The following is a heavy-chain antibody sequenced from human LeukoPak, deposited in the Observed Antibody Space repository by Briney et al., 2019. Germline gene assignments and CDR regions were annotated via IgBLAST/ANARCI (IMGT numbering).Heavy chain of an antibody. J-gene: IGHJ4*02. CDR2: INPNSGGT. V-gene: IGHV1-2*02. CDR3: ARGSPDDSSAYKDY. D-gene: IGHD3-22*01. Sequence: GASVKVSCKASGYTFTGYYMHWVRQAPGQGLEWMGWINPNSGGTSYAQKFQGRVTLTRDTSISTAYMELSRLRSDDTAAYFCARGSPDDSSAYKDYWGQGTLVTVSS. CDR1: GYTFTGYY.